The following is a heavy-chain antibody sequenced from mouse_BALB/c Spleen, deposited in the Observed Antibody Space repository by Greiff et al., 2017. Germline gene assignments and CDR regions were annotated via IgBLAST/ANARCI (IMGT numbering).Heavy chain of an antibody. CDR2: IDPANGNT. CDR3: ARGDGPTGAWFAD. J-gene: IGHJ3*01. CDR1: GFNIKDTY. Sequence: VQLQQSGAELVKPGASVKLSCTASGFNIKDTYMHWVKQRPEQGLEWIGRIDPANGNTKYDPKFQGKATITADTSSNTAYLQLSSLTSEDTAVYYCARGDGPTGAWFADWGQGTLVTVSA. V-gene: IGHV14-3*02. D-gene: IGHD2-3*01.